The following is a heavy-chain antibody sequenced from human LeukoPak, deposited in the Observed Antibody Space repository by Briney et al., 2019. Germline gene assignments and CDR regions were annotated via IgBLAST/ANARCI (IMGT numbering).Heavy chain of an antibody. CDR3: ARDNPGYGAYYN. D-gene: IGHD3-10*01. V-gene: IGHV3-7*01. CDR2: IKGDGSAK. CDR1: GFTFNTYW. Sequence: GGSLRLSCAASGFTFNTYWMTWVRQAPGKGPEWVGNIKGDGSAKYYVESVKGRFTISRDNAKNSLYLQMNNLRVEDTAVYYCARDNPGYGAYYNWGQGTRVTVSS. J-gene: IGHJ4*02.